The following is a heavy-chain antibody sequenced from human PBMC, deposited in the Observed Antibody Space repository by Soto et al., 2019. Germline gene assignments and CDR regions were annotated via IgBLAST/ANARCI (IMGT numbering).Heavy chain of an antibody. CDR3: ARASSRWGSDAAH. V-gene: IGHV3-53*01. Sequence: VQVVESGGGLIQPGGSLRLSCAASGFSVSGNYMGWVRQAPGKGLEWVSAIYSGGSTHYADSVKGRFTISRDNSKTTLYLQMNSLRAEEAAMYCCARASSRWGSDAAHWGQGTLVTVSS. D-gene: IGHD7-27*01. J-gene: IGHJ4*02. CDR1: GFSVSGNY. CDR2: IYSGGST.